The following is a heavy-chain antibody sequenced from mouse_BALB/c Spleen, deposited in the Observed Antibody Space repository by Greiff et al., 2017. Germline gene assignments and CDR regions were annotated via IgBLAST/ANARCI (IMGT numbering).Heavy chain of an antibody. V-gene: IGHV5-9-3*01. D-gene: IGHD1-1*01. CDR1: GFTFSSYA. CDR3: ARHDGSSYETWFAY. Sequence: DVKLVESGGGLVKPGGSLKLSCAASGFTFSSYAMSWVRQTPEKRLEWVATISSGGSYTYYPDSVKGRFTISRDNAKNTLYLQMSSLRSEDTAMYYCARHDGSSYETWFAYWGQGTLVTVSA. CDR2: ISSGGSYT. J-gene: IGHJ3*01.